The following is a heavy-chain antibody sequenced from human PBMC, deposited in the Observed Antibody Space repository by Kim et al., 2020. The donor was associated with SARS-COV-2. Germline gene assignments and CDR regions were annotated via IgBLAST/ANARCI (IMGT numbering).Heavy chain of an antibody. J-gene: IGHJ6*02. D-gene: IGHD1-1*01. V-gene: IGHV3-30*02. CDR3: AKSTTGTSYYYYGMDV. Sequence: SVKGRFTISRDNSKNTLYLQMNSLRAEDTAVYYCAKSTTGTSYYYYGMDVWGQGTTVTVSS.